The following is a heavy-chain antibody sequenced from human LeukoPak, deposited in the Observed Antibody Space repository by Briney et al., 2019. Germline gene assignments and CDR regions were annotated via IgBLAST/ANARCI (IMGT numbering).Heavy chain of an antibody. D-gene: IGHD3-3*01. Sequence: GGSLRLSCAASGFTFSSYAMSWVRQAPGKGLEWVSAISGSGGSTYYADSVKGRFTISRDNSKNTLYLQMNSLRAEDRAVYYCAKGGGGDYDFWSGYYTGGFDYWGQGTLVTVSS. J-gene: IGHJ4*02. CDR1: GFTFSSYA. CDR2: ISGSGGST. V-gene: IGHV3-23*01. CDR3: AKGGGGDYDFWSGYYTGGFDY.